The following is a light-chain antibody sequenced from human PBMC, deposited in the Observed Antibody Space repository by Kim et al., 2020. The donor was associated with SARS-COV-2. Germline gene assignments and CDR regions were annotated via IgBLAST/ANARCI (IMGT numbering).Light chain of an antibody. Sequence: SYELTQPPSVSVAPGQTARITCGGNNIGGKTVHWYQQKPGQAPVLVIRYDGDRPSGIPERFSGSNSGNTATLTISRVEAGDEADYYCQVWDSSSDHVLFGGGTKLTVL. J-gene: IGLJ2*01. CDR2: YDG. V-gene: IGLV3-21*01. CDR1: NIGGKT. CDR3: QVWDSSSDHVL.